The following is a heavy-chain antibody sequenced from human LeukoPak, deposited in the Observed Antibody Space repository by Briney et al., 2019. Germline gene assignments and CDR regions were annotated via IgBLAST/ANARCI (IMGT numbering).Heavy chain of an antibody. CDR3: AKRSGAPNNFDY. CDR2: ISKDGSNK. J-gene: IGHJ4*02. D-gene: IGHD1-1*01. V-gene: IGHV3-43*02. CDR1: GFTFDEHD. Sequence: GGSLRLSCSASGFTFDEHDMVWVRQVPGKGLEWVCLISKDGSNKQYADSVKGRFSVSRDNNRNSLSLQMNSLRSEGTALYFCAKRSGAPNNFDYWGQGALVTVSS.